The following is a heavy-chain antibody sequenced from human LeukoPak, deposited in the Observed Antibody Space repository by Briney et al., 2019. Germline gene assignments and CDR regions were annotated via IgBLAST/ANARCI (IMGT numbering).Heavy chain of an antibody. V-gene: IGHV4-39*07. D-gene: IGHD5-18*01. Sequence: SETLSLTCTVSGGSISSSSYYWGWIRQPPGKGLEWIGSIYYSGSTYYNPSLKSRVTISVDTSKNQFSLKLSSVTAADTAVYYCARVSQPYAFDIWGQGTMVTVSS. CDR1: GGSISSSSYY. CDR3: ARVSQPYAFDI. J-gene: IGHJ3*02. CDR2: IYYSGST.